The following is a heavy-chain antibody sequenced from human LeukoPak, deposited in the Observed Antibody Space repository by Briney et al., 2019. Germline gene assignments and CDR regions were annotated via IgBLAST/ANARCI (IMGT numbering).Heavy chain of an antibody. V-gene: IGHV1-2*02. Sequence: ASVKVSCKASGYTFTGYYMHWVRQAPGQGLEWMGWINPNSGGTNYAQKFQGRVTMTRDTSISTAYMELSRLRSEDTAVYYCATLFYYDSSGQHDYWGQGTLVTVSS. CDR2: INPNSGGT. CDR3: ATLFYYDSSGQHDY. CDR1: GYTFTGYY. D-gene: IGHD3-22*01. J-gene: IGHJ4*02.